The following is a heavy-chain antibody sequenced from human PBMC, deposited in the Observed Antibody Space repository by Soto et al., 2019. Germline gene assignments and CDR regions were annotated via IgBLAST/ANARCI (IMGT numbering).Heavy chain of an antibody. Sequence: KTSETLSLTCAVSGGSISSSNWWSWVRQPPGKGLEWIGEIYHSGSTNYNPSLKSRVTISVDKSKNQFSLKLSSVTAADTAVYYCARLSFNSRYYYGSGSYSSNYYYYGMDVWGQGTTVTVSS. CDR3: ARLSFNSRYYYGSGSYSSNYYYYGMDV. CDR1: GGSISSSNW. CDR2: IYHSGST. D-gene: IGHD3-10*01. J-gene: IGHJ6*02. V-gene: IGHV4-4*02.